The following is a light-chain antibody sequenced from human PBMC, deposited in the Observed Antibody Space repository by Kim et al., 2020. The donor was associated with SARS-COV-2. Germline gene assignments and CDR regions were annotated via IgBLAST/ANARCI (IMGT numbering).Light chain of an antibody. J-gene: IGLJ7*01. CDR3: QVWDTIADVV. CDR1: NIGSKS. V-gene: IGLV3-21*04. Sequence: SYELTQPPSVSVAPGKAARITCGGNNIGSKSVNWYQQQPGQAPVLVIYNDGDRPSGIPERFSGSNSGNTATLTISRVEAGDEADYYCQVWDTIADVVFGGGTQLTVL. CDR2: NDG.